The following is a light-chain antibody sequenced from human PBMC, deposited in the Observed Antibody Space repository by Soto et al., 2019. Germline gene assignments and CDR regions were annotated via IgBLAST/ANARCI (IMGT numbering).Light chain of an antibody. CDR3: GSYTTSGSVV. CDR2: DVN. V-gene: IGLV2-14*03. CDR1: SSDVGAYNY. Sequence: QSALTQPASVSGSPGQSIAISCIGTSSDVGAYNYVSWYQQHPGKATKLVIYDVNNRPSGVSNRFSGSKSGNTASLTISGLQAEDEADYYCGSYTTSGSVVFGGGTKVTV. J-gene: IGLJ2*01.